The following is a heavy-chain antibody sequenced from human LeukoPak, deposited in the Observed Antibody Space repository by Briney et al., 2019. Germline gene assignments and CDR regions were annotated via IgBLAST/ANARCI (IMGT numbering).Heavy chain of an antibody. CDR2: INPNSGGT. Sequence: ASVKVSCKASGYTFTGYYMHWVRQAPGQGLEWMGWINPNSGGTNYAQRFQGRVTMTRDTSISTVYMELSRLRSDDTAVYYCARVPRSTPALRSWGQGTMVTVSS. J-gene: IGHJ3*01. CDR3: ARVPRSTPALRS. V-gene: IGHV1-2*02. CDR1: GYTFTGYY. D-gene: IGHD6-13*01.